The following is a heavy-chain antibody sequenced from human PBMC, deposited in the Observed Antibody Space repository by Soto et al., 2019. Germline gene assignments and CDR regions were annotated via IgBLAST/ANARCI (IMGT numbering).Heavy chain of an antibody. CDR3: ASRRGDYYDSSGYYSYYYGMDV. CDR1: GYTFTSYA. V-gene: IGHV1-69*13. CDR2: IIPIFGTA. D-gene: IGHD3-22*01. J-gene: IGHJ6*02. Sequence: SVKVSCKASGYTFTSYAMHWVRQAPGQGLEWMGGIIPIFGTANYAQKFQGRVTITADESTSTAYMELSSLRSEDTAVYYCASRRGDYYDSSGYYSYYYGMDVWGQGNTLTISS.